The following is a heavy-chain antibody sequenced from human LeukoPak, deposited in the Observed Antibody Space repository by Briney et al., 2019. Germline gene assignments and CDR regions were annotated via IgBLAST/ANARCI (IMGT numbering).Heavy chain of an antibody. V-gene: IGHV1-69*13. CDR1: GGTFSSYA. D-gene: IGHD6-13*01. J-gene: IGHJ4*02. CDR2: IIPIFGTA. CDR3: ARGGRAAAGPTY. Sequence: SVKVSCKASGGTFSSYAISWVRQAPGQGLEWMGGIIPIFGTANYAQKFQGRVTITADESTSTTYMELSSLRSEDTAVYYCARGGRAAAGPTYWGQGTLVTVSS.